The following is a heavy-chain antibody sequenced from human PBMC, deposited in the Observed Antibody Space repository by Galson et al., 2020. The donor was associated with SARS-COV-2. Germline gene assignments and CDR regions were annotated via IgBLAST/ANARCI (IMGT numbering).Heavy chain of an antibody. CDR3: AKDPRGPYSSGWFDS. CDR1: GFTFSTIA. J-gene: IGHJ5*01. V-gene: IGHV3-23*01. Sequence: GESLKISCAASGFTFSTIAMTWVRQAPGKGLEWVSAVSGSGISTYYPDSVKGRFTVSRDNSKNTVFLQMNSLRAEDTAVYYCAKDPRGPYSSGWFDSWGQGTLVTVSS. D-gene: IGHD6-19*01. CDR2: VSGSGIST.